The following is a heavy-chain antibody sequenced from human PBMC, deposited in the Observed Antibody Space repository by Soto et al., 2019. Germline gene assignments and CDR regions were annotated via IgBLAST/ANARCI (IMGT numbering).Heavy chain of an antibody. CDR2: IYYSGST. CDR3: ARQEGGVLLWFGELLSGSHYGMDV. D-gene: IGHD3-10*01. Sequence: PSETLSLTCTVSGGSISSSSYYWGWIRQPPGKGLEWIGSIYYSGSTYYNPSLKSRVTISVDTSKNQFSLKLSSVTAAVTAVYYCARQEGGVLLWFGELLSGSHYGMDVWGQGTTVTVSS. CDR1: GGSISSSSYY. V-gene: IGHV4-39*01. J-gene: IGHJ6*02.